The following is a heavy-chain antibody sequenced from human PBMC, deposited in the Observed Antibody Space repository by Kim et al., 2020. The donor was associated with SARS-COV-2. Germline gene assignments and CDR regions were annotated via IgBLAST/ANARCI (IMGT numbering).Heavy chain of an antibody. Sequence: ASVKVSCKASGYTFTSYGISWVRQAPGQGLEWMGWISAYNGNTNYAQKLQGRVTMTTDTSTSTAYMELRSLRSDDTAVYYCARLNDYGDYGLWYFDLWGRGTLVTVCS. CDR2: ISAYNGNT. CDR3: ARLNDYGDYGLWYFDL. D-gene: IGHD4-17*01. CDR1: GYTFTSYG. J-gene: IGHJ2*01. V-gene: IGHV1-18*01.